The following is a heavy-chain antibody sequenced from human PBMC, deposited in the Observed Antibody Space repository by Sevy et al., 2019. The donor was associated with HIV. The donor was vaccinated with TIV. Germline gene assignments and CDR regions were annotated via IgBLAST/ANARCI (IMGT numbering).Heavy chain of an antibody. Sequence: GGYVRLSCAASGFIFGDYAMHRVRQAPGKGLEWVSGITWNSDTIGYADSVKGRFTISRDNAKNSLYLQMNSLRLEDSALYYCAKDIVVVPATSSGYFDLWGRGTLVTVSS. CDR2: ITWNSDTI. V-gene: IGHV3-9*01. J-gene: IGHJ2*01. CDR3: AKDIVVVPATSSGYFDL. CDR1: GFIFGDYA. D-gene: IGHD2-2*01.